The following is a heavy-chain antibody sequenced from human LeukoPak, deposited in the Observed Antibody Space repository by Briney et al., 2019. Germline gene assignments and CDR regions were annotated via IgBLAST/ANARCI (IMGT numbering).Heavy chain of an antibody. CDR1: GFTFSSYA. CDR3: AKDQSGGYDSVPYY. CDR2: ISGSGGST. Sequence: PGGSLRLSCAASGFTFSSYAMSWVRQAPGKGLEWVSAISGSGGSTYYADSVRGRFTISRDNSKNTLYLQMSSLRAEDTAVYYCAKDQSGGYDSVPYYWGQGTLVTVSS. J-gene: IGHJ4*02. V-gene: IGHV3-23*01. D-gene: IGHD5-12*01.